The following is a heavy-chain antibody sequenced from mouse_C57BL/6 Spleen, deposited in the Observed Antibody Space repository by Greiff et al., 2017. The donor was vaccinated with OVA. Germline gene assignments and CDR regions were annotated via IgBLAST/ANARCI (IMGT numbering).Heavy chain of an antibody. CDR3: ARKHYGSTSFAY. D-gene: IGHD1-1*01. CDR2: IDPSDSNT. Sequence: VQLQQPGAELVKPGASVKLSCKASGYTFTSYWLQWVKQRPGPGLEWIAEIDPSDSNTNYNQTFKGKATWTVDTSSSTAYMQRSSLTSEDSAVYYCARKHYGSTSFAYWGKGTLVTVSA. J-gene: IGHJ3*01. V-gene: IGHV1-50*01. CDR1: GYTFTSYW.